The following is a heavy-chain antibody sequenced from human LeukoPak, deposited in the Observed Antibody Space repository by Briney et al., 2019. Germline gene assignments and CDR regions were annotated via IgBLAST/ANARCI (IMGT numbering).Heavy chain of an antibody. CDR3: ARHKVVVVPAARYAFDI. V-gene: IGHV1-2*02. CDR1: GYTFTGYY. J-gene: IGHJ3*02. CDR2: INPNSGGT. Sequence: ASVKVSCKASGYTFTGYYMHWVRQAPGQGLEWMGWINPNSGGTNYAQKFQGRVTMTRDTSISTAYMELSRLRSDDTAVYYCARHKVVVVPAARYAFDIWGQGTMVTVSS. D-gene: IGHD2-2*01.